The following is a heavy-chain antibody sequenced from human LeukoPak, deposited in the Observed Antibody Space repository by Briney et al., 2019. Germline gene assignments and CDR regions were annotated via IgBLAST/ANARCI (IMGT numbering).Heavy chain of an antibody. CDR1: GGSISSYY. D-gene: IGHD3-22*01. J-gene: IGHJ5*02. V-gene: IGHV4-59*01. Sequence: SETLSLTCTVSGGSISSYYWSWIRQPPGKGLEWIGYIYYSGSTNYNPSLKNRVTISVDTSKNQFSLKLSSVTAADTAVYYCARENYYDSSGHLFDPWGQGTLVTVSS. CDR3: ARENYYDSSGHLFDP. CDR2: IYYSGST.